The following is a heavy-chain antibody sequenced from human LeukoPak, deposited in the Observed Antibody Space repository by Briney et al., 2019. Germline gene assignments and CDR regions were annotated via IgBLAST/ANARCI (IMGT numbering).Heavy chain of an antibody. CDR2: MYHSGST. J-gene: IGHJ4*02. D-gene: IGHD2-8*01. CDR3: ARQSNTLIYPRQFAS. CDR1: GYSISSGSY. Sequence: PSETLSLTCAVSGYSISSGSYWGWIRQPPGKGLEYIWSMYHSGSTYYNPSLKSRVTISVDTSKNQFSLNLRSVTAADTAVYYCARQSNTLIYPRQFASWGQGTQVTVSS. V-gene: IGHV4-38-2*01.